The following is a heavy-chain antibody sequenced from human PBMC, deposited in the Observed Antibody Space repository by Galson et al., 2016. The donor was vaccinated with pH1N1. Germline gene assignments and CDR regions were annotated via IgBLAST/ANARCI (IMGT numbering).Heavy chain of an antibody. J-gene: IGHJ4*02. D-gene: IGHD1-26*01. CDR2: ISYDGSNK. V-gene: IGHV3-30-3*01. Sequence: SLRLSCAASGFTFSSYAMHWVRQAPGKGLEWVAVISYDGSNKYYADSVKGRFTISRDNSKNTLFLQMNSLRDEDTAVSYCAREASGSYYTFDYWGQGTLVTVSS. CDR3: AREASGSYYTFDY. CDR1: GFTFSSYA.